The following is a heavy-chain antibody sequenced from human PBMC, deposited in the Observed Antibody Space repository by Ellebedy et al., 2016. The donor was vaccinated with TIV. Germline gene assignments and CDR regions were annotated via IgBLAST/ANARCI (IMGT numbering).Heavy chain of an antibody. V-gene: IGHV4-59*01. J-gene: IGHJ6*02. D-gene: IGHD3-3*01. CDR3: VRFDYDVEGYYGLDV. Sequence: SETLSLTXTVPGGSISRFSWTWIRQPPGQGLEWIGYVFYRGDTIYNPSLNSRVTMSVDTSKNQFYLNLTSVTAADTAVYYCVRFDYDVEGYYGLDVWGQGTTVAVSS. CDR1: GGSISRFS. CDR2: VFYRGDT.